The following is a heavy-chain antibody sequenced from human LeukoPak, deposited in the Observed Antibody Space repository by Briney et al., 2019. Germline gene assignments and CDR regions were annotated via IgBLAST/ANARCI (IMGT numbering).Heavy chain of an antibody. CDR3: ARAAYNWN. D-gene: IGHD1-20*01. CDR1: GFTFRDYV. V-gene: IGHV3-11*01. CDR2: IDPSGTTL. J-gene: IGHJ4*02. Sequence: GGSLRLSCAASGFTFRDYVMSWVRQAPGKGLEWVSYIDPSGTTLYYADSVKGRFTISRDNGRNSLDLRLRSLRAEDTAVYYCARAAYNWNWGQGTPVTVSS.